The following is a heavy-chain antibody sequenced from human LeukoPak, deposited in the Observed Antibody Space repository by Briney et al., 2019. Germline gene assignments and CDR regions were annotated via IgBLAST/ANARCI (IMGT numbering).Heavy chain of an antibody. CDR3: ARPATSGTYFSAFDY. CDR2: IYYSGST. Sequence: PSETLSLTCTVSGGSISSSNYYWGWVRQPPGKGLEWIGTIYYSGSTNYNPSLKRRVTISADMPKNQFSLKVSSVTAADTAVYYCARPATSGTYFSAFDYWGQGTLVTVSS. CDR1: GGSISSSNYY. J-gene: IGHJ4*02. D-gene: IGHD2/OR15-2a*01. V-gene: IGHV4-39*01.